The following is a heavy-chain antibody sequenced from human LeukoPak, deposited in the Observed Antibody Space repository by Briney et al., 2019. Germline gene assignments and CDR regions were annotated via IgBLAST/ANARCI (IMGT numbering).Heavy chain of an antibody. CDR3: ARDRYYYGSGSSYLQRTFDY. Sequence: ASVKVSCKASGYTFTSYGISWVRQAPGQGLEWMGWISAYNGNTNYAQKFQGRVTITADKSTSTAYMELSSLRSEDTAVYYCARDRYYYGSGSSYLQRTFDYWGQGTLVTVSS. J-gene: IGHJ4*02. CDR1: GYTFTSYG. V-gene: IGHV1-18*01. CDR2: ISAYNGNT. D-gene: IGHD3-10*01.